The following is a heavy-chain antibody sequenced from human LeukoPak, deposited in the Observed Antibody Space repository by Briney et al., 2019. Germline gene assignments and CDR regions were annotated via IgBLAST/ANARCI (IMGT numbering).Heavy chain of an antibody. J-gene: IGHJ5*02. D-gene: IGHD3-10*01. CDR1: GGSISSYY. CDR3: ARTNPLWFGELSITDFAP. CDR2: IYYSGST. V-gene: IGHV4-59*01. Sequence: PSETLSLTCTVSGGSISSYYWSWIRQPPGKGLEWIGYIYYSGSTNYNPSLKSRVTISVDTSKNQFSLKLSSVTAADTAVYYCARTNPLWFGELSITDFAPGAQGPLVTVPS.